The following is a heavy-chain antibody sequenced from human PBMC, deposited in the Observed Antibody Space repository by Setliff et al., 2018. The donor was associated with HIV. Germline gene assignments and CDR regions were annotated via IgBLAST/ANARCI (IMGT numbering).Heavy chain of an antibody. CDR2: IYRDDET. V-gene: IGHV3-53*01. CDR1: GFNVRGSY. Sequence: PGGSLRLSCGVWGFNVRGSYMSWVRQAPGKGLEWIAAIYRDDETYYADSVKGRFTISRDNSKNTMFLELNSLRAEDTAIYYCARVDATDEAFGMWGQGTMVTVSS. CDR3: ARVDATDEAFGM. J-gene: IGHJ3*02.